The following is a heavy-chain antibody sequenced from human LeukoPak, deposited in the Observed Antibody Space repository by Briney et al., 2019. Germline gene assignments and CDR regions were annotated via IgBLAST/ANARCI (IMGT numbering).Heavy chain of an antibody. J-gene: IGHJ4*02. D-gene: IGHD3-16*02. Sequence: GGSLRLSCAASGFTFSSYSMNWVRQAPGKGLEWVSSISSSSSYIYYADSVKGRLTISRDNAKNSLYLQMNSLRAEDTAVYYCARAEGLRLGELSSDYWGQGTLVTVSS. CDR1: GFTFSSYS. CDR3: ARAEGLRLGELSSDY. V-gene: IGHV3-21*01. CDR2: ISSSSSYI.